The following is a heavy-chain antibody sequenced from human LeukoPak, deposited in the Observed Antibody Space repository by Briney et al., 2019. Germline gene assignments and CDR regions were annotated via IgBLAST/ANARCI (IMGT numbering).Heavy chain of an antibody. J-gene: IGHJ3*02. D-gene: IGHD2-2*02. CDR3: ARNIVVVPAAIRHAFDI. Sequence: SETLSLTCTVSGYSISSGYYWSWIRQPPGKGLEWIGYIYYSGSTYYNPSLKSRVTISVDTSKNQFSLKLSSVTAADTAVYYCARNIVVVPAAIRHAFDIWGQGTMVTVSS. V-gene: IGHV4-30-4*08. CDR2: IYYSGST. CDR1: GYSISSGYY.